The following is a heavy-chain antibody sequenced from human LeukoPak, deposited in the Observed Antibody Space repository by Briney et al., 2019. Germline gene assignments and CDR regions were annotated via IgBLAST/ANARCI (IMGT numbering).Heavy chain of an antibody. D-gene: IGHD5-18*01. CDR3: AKDHSQNFDY. V-gene: IGHV3-30*02. CDR2: LRRDGSDK. Sequence: GGSLGLSCAASGFTFSNYGMHWVRQAPGKGLEWVAFLRRDGSDKYYADSVKGRFTISRDNSKNTVHLQMNSLRPEDTAVYYCAKDHSQNFDYWGQGTLVTVSS. CDR1: GFTFSNYG. J-gene: IGHJ4*02.